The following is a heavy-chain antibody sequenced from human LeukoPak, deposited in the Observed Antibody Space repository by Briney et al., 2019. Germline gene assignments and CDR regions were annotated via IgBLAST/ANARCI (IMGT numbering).Heavy chain of an antibody. D-gene: IGHD2-2*02. CDR2: IYHNGTL. CDR1: VGSISSGNW. CDR3: ATAPILRGEGGEDYKYGMDV. J-gene: IGHJ6*02. V-gene: IGHV4-4*02. Sequence: SGTLSLTCAVSVGSISSGNWWTLVRQSPGKGLEWIGEIYHNGTLNYNPSLKSRVTISADSFKNHFSLKLTSVTAADTAVYYCATAPILRGEGGEDYKYGMDVWGQGTTVIVSS.